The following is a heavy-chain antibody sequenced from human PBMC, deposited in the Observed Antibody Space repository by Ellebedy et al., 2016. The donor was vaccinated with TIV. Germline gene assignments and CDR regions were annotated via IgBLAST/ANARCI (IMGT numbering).Heavy chain of an antibody. Sequence: PGGSLRLSCAASGFTFSDYAMHWVRQAPGKGLEWVAVTSHDGSIPYYADSVKGRFTISRDNPKNTLYLQMNSLRDEDTAVYYCARDVGGVLDVWGQGTTVIVFS. D-gene: IGHD3-16*01. V-gene: IGHV3-30*04. CDR1: GFTFSDYA. CDR2: TSHDGSIP. CDR3: ARDVGGVLDV. J-gene: IGHJ6*02.